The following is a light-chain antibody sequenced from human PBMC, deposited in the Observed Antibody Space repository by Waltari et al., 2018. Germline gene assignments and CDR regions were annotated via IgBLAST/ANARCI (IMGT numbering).Light chain of an antibody. V-gene: IGKV4-1*01. Sequence: DIVMTQSPDSQAVSLGERATITCKSSESIVYPSNNKNFIGWIHHKPGQPPKMLIYWASTRQSEGPARFSGSGSGTEFTLTISSVQAEDVAIYYCQQYYSNPRTFGQGTRLEIK. CDR3: QQYYSNPRT. CDR1: ESIVYPSNNKNF. CDR2: WAS. J-gene: IGKJ2*01.